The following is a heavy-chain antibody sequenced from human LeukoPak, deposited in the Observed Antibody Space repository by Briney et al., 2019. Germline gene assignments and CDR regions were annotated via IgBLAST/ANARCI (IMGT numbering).Heavy chain of an antibody. CDR2: IKQDGSEK. Sequence: GGSLRLSCTVSGFTLSSNSMSWVRQAPGNGLEWVANIKQDGSEKYYVDSVKGRFTISRDNAKNSLYLQMNSLRAEDTAVYYCVKPYYYSSGSLNWGQGTLVTVSS. V-gene: IGHV3-7*01. D-gene: IGHD3-10*01. J-gene: IGHJ4*02. CDR3: VKPYYYSSGSLN. CDR1: GFTLSSNS.